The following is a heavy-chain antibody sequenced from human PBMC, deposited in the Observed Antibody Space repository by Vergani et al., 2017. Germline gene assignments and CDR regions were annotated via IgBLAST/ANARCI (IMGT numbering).Heavy chain of an antibody. Sequence: QVQLQESGPGLVKPSQTLSLTCTVSGGSISSGSYYWSWIRQPAGKGLEWIGRIYTSGSTNYNPSLKSRVTMSVDTSKNQFSLKLSSVTAADTAVYYCARGKLPGDVYNSETFDYWGQGTLVTVSS. CDR1: GGSISSGSYY. D-gene: IGHD5-24*01. CDR2: IYTSGST. V-gene: IGHV4-61*02. CDR3: ARGKLPGDVYNSETFDY. J-gene: IGHJ4*02.